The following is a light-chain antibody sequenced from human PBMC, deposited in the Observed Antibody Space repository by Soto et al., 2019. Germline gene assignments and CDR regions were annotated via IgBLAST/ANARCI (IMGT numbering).Light chain of an antibody. CDR3: RQRSNWPPSIT. V-gene: IGKV3-11*01. CDR1: QSVSSY. J-gene: IGKJ5*01. CDR2: DAS. Sequence: EIVLTQSPATLSLSPGERATLSCRPSQSVSSYLAWYQQKPGQAPRLLIYDASNRATGIPARFSGSGSGTDFTLTISSLEPEDFAVYYCRQRSNWPPSITFGQGTRLEIK.